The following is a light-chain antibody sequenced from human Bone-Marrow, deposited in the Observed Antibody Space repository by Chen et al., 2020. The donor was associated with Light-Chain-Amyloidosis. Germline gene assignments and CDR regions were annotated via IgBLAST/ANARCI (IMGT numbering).Light chain of an antibody. CDR3: QVWDRSSDRPV. CDR1: NIGSTS. J-gene: IGLJ3*02. Sequence: SYVLTPPSSVSVAPGQTATSACGGNNIGSTSVHWYQQTPGQAPLLVVYDDSDRPSGIPERLSGSNSGNTATLTISRVEAREEADYYCQVWDRSSDRPVFGGGTKLTVL. CDR2: DDS. V-gene: IGLV3-21*02.